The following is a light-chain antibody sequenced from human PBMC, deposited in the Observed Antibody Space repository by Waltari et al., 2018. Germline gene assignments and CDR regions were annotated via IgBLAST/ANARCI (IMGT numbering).Light chain of an antibody. Sequence: EIVLTQSPATLSLSPGERATLSCRASQSVSSYLAWDQQKPGQAPRLLIYDASNRATGIPARFSGSGSGTDFTRTISSLEPEDFAVYYCQQRSNWPRTFGQGTKVEIK. CDR1: QSVSSY. CDR3: QQRSNWPRT. J-gene: IGKJ1*01. CDR2: DAS. V-gene: IGKV3-11*01.